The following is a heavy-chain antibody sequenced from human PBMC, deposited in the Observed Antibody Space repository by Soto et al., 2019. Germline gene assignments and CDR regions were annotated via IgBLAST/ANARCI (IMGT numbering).Heavy chain of an antibody. D-gene: IGHD3-10*01. CDR1: GGSISSYY. CDR3: ARHNYGSGSTYFEY. CDR2: IYYSGST. V-gene: IGHV4-59*08. J-gene: IGHJ4*02. Sequence: ASETLSLTCTVSGGSISSYYWRWIRQPPGKGLEWIGYIYYSGSTNYNPSLKSRVTISVDTSKNQFSLKLNSMTAADTAVYYCARHNYGSGSTYFEYWGQGTLVTVS.